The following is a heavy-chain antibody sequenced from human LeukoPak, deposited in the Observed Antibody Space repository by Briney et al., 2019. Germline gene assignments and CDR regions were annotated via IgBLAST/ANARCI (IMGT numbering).Heavy chain of an antibody. D-gene: IGHD3-22*01. V-gene: IGHV3-48*01. Sequence: GGSLRLPCAASGFSFSSYSMNWLRQAPGKGLEWVSYITSSSSTMYYADAVKGRFSISRDNAKNSLYLQMTSLRAEDTAVYYCARKSGSSGYPFDYWGQGTLVSVSS. CDR2: ITSSSSTM. J-gene: IGHJ4*02. CDR1: GFSFSSYS. CDR3: ARKSGSSGYPFDY.